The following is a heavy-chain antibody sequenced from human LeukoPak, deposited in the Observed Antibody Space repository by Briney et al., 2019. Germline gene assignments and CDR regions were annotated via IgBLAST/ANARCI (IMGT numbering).Heavy chain of an antibody. Sequence: GGSLRLSCAASGFTFSNYAMSWVRQAPGKGLEWVAVLSSDGSNKYYADSVKGRFTISRDNSKNTLYLQMNSLRADDTAVYYCAKESLYYDFDYWGQGTLVTVSS. CDR1: GFTFSNYA. V-gene: IGHV3-30*18. CDR2: LSSDGSNK. CDR3: AKESLYYDFDY. D-gene: IGHD3-10*01. J-gene: IGHJ4*02.